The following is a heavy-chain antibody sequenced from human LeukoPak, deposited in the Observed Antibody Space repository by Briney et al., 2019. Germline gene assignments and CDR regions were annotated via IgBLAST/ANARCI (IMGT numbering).Heavy chain of an antibody. Sequence: HTGGSLRLSCAASGFTFDGHAMHWVRQAPGKGLEWVSVISGDGDRTYYADSVKGRFTVSRDNSKNSLYLQLNRLRSEDTALYYCAKDARLIHLWSIVYYYYYMDVWGKGTAVTVSS. CDR3: AKDARLIHLWSIVYYYYYMDV. J-gene: IGHJ6*03. D-gene: IGHD5-18*01. CDR1: GFTFDGHA. V-gene: IGHV3-43*02. CDR2: ISGDGDRT.